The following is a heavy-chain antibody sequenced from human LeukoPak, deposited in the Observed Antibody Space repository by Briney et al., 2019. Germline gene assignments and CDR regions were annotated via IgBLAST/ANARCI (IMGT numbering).Heavy chain of an antibody. V-gene: IGHV3-15*01. CDR3: NANYDTSDY. CDR2: IKSKTDGGTT. Sequence: GWSLRLYCAATGFTFANAWLSLVGQGPAPGLHLVGRIKSKTDGGTTDYAAPVRGRFTISRDDSKNTLYLQMNSLRTEDTAVYYCNANYDTSDYWGQGTLVTVSS. CDR1: GFTFANAW. D-gene: IGHD3-9*01. J-gene: IGHJ4*02.